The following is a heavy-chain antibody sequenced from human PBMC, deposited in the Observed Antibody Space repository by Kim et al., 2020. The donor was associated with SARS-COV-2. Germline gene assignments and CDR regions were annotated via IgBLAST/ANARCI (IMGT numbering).Heavy chain of an antibody. CDR2: IYYSGST. V-gene: IGHV4-39*01. CDR1: GGSISSSSYY. Sequence: SETLSLTCTVSGGSISSSSYYWGWIRQPPGKGLEWIGSIYYSGSTYYNPSLKSRVTISVDTSKNQFSLKLSSVTAADTAVYYCARPNSSGWYENYFDYWGQGTLVTVSS. CDR3: ARPNSSGWYENYFDY. D-gene: IGHD6-19*01. J-gene: IGHJ4*02.